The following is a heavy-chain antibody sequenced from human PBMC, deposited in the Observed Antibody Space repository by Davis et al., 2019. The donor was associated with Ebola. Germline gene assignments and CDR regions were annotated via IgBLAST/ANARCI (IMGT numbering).Heavy chain of an antibody. J-gene: IGHJ4*02. CDR1: GGSISSYY. CDR2: IYYSGST. D-gene: IGHD1-26*01. V-gene: IGHV4-59*01. CDR3: ARAPREGTVGAPDY. Sequence: PGGSLRLSCTVSGGSISSYYWSWIRQPPGKGLEWIGYIYYSGSTNYNPSLKSRVTISVDTSKNQFSLKLSSVTAADTAVYYCARAPREGTVGAPDYWGQGTLVTVSS.